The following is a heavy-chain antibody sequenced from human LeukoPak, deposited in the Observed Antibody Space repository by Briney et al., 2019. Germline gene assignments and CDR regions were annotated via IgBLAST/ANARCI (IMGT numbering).Heavy chain of an antibody. V-gene: IGHV3-48*04. Sequence: GGSLRLSCAASGFTFSSYSMNWVRQAPGKGLEWLSYISDSGSIIFYADSVKGRFTISRDNAKNSLHLQMNSLRAEDTAVYYCAKEVFTRSGGAFDIWGQGTMVTVSS. CDR1: GFTFSSYS. CDR2: ISDSGSII. J-gene: IGHJ3*02. D-gene: IGHD2-2*01. CDR3: AKEVFTRSGGAFDI.